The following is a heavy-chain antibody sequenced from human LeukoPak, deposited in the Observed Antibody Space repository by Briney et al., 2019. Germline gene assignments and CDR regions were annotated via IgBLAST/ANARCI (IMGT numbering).Heavy chain of an antibody. J-gene: IGHJ4*02. CDR2: IRYDGSNK. Sequence: GGSLRLSCAASGFTFSSYGMHWVRQAPGKGLEWVAFIRYDGSNKYYADSVKGRFTISRDNSKNTLYLQMNSLRAEDTAVYYCAKDLGGWYGPLFDYWGQGTLVTVSS. V-gene: IGHV3-30*02. D-gene: IGHD6-19*01. CDR1: GFTFSSYG. CDR3: AKDLGGWYGPLFDY.